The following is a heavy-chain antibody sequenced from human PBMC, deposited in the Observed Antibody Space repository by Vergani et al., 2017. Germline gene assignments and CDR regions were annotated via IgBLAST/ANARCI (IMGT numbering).Heavy chain of an antibody. J-gene: IGHJ6*02. D-gene: IGHD1-26*01. Sequence: QVQLVQSGAEVKKPGSSVKVSCKASGGTFSSYAISWVRQAPGQGLEWMGRIITIFGIANYAQKFQGRVTITADESTSTAYMELSSLRSEDTAVYYCASDGDIVGATISYYYGMDVWGQGTTVTVSS. V-gene: IGHV1-69*18. CDR1: GGTFSSYA. CDR3: ASDGDIVGATISYYYGMDV. CDR2: IITIFGIA.